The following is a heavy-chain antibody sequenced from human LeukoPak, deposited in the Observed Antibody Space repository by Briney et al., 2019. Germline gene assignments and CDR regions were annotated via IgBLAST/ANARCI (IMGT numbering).Heavy chain of an antibody. CDR1: EFDFSSHA. CDR3: AKVSGPTRYFDY. D-gene: IGHD1-26*01. J-gene: IGHJ4*02. CDR2: ISISGSKT. V-gene: IGHV3-23*01. Sequence: GGSLRLSCAASEFDFSSHAMTWVRQAPGKGLEWVSAISISGSKTYYADSVKGRFTISRDNSKNTLYLQVNSLRAEDTAVYYCAKVSGPTRYFDYWGQGTLVTVSS.